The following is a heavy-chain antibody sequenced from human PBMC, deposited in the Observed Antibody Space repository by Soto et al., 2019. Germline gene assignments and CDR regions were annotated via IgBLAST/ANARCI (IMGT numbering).Heavy chain of an antibody. J-gene: IGHJ6*02. CDR3: ARAAIFGVANQSYYFYYGLDV. CDR1: GFAFNSYG. Sequence: QVQLVESGGGVVQPGRSLRLSCAASGFAFNSYGMHWVRQAPGKGLEWVAVIWYVGSEKYYADSVKGRFTISRDNSRSTLYRQMNGLRAEDAAVYYCARAAIFGVANQSYYFYYGLDVWGQGTTVTVSS. D-gene: IGHD3-3*01. CDR2: IWYVGSEK. V-gene: IGHV3-33*01.